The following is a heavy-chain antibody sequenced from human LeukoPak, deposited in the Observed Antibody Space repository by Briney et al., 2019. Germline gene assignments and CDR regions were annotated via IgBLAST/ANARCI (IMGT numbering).Heavy chain of an antibody. Sequence: SETLSLTCTVSGGSISSSSYYWGWIRQPPGKGLEWIGSIYYSGSTYYNPSLKGRVTISVDTSKNQFSLKLSSVTAADTAVYYCARVRVAATSFVDVWGKGTTVTVSS. CDR3: ARVRVAATSFVDV. CDR2: IYYSGST. CDR1: GGSISSSSYY. D-gene: IGHD2-15*01. V-gene: IGHV4-39*07. J-gene: IGHJ6*04.